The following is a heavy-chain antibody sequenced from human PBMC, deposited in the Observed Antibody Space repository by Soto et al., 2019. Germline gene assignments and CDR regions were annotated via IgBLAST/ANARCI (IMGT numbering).Heavy chain of an antibody. Sequence: QVQLVESGGGVVQPGRSLRLSCAASGFTFSSYAMHWVRQAPGKGLDWVAVISYDGSNKYYADSVKGRFTSSRDNSKNTMYLQMNSLRAEDTAVYYCARYGIGAVTTFLDWGQGTLVTVSS. CDR1: GFTFSSYA. CDR2: ISYDGSNK. V-gene: IGHV3-30-3*01. CDR3: ARYGIGAVTTFLD. D-gene: IGHD4-17*01. J-gene: IGHJ4*02.